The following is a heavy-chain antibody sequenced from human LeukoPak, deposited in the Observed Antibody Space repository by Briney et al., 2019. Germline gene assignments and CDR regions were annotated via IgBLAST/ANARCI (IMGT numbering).Heavy chain of an antibody. D-gene: IGHD3-3*01. CDR2: INHSGST. Sequence: SETLSLTCAVYGGSFSGYYWSWIRQPPGKGLEWIGEINHSGSTNYNPSLKSRVTISVDTSKNQFSLKLSSVTAADTAVYYCARDVRITIFGVVDLLDYWGQGTLVTVSS. V-gene: IGHV4-34*01. CDR3: ARDVRITIFGVVDLLDY. CDR1: GGSFSGYY. J-gene: IGHJ4*02.